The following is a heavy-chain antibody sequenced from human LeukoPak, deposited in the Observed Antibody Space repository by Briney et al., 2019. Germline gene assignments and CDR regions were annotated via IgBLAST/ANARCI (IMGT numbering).Heavy chain of an antibody. D-gene: IGHD3-3*01. CDR2: TSSSSSDI. J-gene: IGHJ4*02. CDR3: ARDALPEVRDFWSGYSGY. Sequence: GGSLRLSCAASGFTFSSYSMNWVRQAPGKGLEWVASTSSSSSDIYYADSVKGRLTISRDKDKNSLYLQMNSLRAEDTAVYYCARDALPEVRDFWSGYSGYWGQGTLVTVSS. CDR1: GFTFSSYS. V-gene: IGHV3-21*01.